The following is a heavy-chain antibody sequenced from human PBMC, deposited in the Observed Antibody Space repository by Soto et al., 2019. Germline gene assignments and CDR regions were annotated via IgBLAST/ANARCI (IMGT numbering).Heavy chain of an antibody. CDR1: GFTFDDYA. CDR3: AKGDVVVPAASYFDY. J-gene: IGHJ4*02. Sequence: EVQLVESGGGLVQPGRSLRLSCAASGFTFDDYAMHWVRQAPGKGLEWVSGISWNSGSIGYADSVKGRFTISRDNAKNSMYLQMNSLSAEDTALYYCAKGDVVVPAASYFDYWGQGTLVTVSS. CDR2: ISWNSGSI. D-gene: IGHD2-2*01. V-gene: IGHV3-9*01.